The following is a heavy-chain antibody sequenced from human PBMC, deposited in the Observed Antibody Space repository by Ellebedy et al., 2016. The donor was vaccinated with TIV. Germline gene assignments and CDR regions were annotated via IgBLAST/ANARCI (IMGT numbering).Heavy chain of an antibody. V-gene: IGHV1-69*04. Sequence: ASVKVSCKASGATFSTFAISWVRQAPGQGLEWMGRIIPILGMTNYAQKFQDRVTITADKSTSTAYMELRSLRSEDTALYYCARGTSGDSNDDWGQGTLVTVSS. J-gene: IGHJ4*02. CDR1: GATFSTFA. D-gene: IGHD4-17*01. CDR3: ARGTSGDSNDD. CDR2: IIPILGMT.